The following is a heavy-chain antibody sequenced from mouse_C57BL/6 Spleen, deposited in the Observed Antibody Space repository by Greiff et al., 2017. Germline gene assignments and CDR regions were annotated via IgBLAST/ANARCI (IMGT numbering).Heavy chain of an antibody. J-gene: IGHJ2*01. CDR1: GFNIKDDY. V-gene: IGHV14-4*01. D-gene: IGHD1-1*01. CDR3: TTYYGSSCFDY. Sequence: VQLKESGAELVRPGASVKLSCTASGFNIKDDYMHWVKQRPEQGLEWIGWIDPENGDTEYASKFQGKATITADTSSNTAYLQLSSLTSEDTAVYYCTTYYGSSCFDYWGQGTTLTVSS. CDR2: IDPENGDT.